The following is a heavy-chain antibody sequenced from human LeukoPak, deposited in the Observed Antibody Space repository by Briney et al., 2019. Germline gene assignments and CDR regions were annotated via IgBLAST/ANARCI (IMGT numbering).Heavy chain of an antibody. CDR1: GGSISSYY. V-gene: IGHV4-4*08. J-gene: IGHJ4*02. Sequence: PSETLSLTCTVSGGSISSYYWHWIRQPPGKGLEWVGCIYDSGTTNYNPSLKSRVTISVDTSKKQFSLKLSSVTAADTAVYYCARSTVAGTRKVDYWGQGTLVTVSS. CDR3: ARSTVAGTRKVDY. CDR2: IYDSGTT. D-gene: IGHD6-19*01.